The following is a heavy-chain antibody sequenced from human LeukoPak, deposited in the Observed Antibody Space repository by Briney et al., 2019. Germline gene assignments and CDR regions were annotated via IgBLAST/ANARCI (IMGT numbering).Heavy chain of an antibody. CDR3: AKDTAIPSHDFWSGYFSH. CDR1: GFTFDDYT. D-gene: IGHD3-3*01. V-gene: IGHV3-43*01. J-gene: IGHJ4*02. CDR2: ISWDGGST. Sequence: GGSLRLSCAASGFTFDDYTMHWVRQAPGKGLEWVSLISWDGGSTYYADSVKGRFTISRDNSKNSLYLQMNSLRTEDTALYYCAKDTAIPSHDFWSGYFSHWGQGTLVTVSS.